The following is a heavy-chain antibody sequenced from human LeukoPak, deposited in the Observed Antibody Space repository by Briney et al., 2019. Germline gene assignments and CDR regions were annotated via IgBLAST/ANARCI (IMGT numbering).Heavy chain of an antibody. CDR2: IYYSGST. CDR3: ARDKSDGSSSDI. CDR1: GGSISSYY. J-gene: IGHJ3*02. D-gene: IGHD6-13*01. Sequence: PSETLSLTCTVSGGSISSYYWSWIRQPPGKGLEWIGSIYYSGSTYYNPSLKSRVTISVDTSKNQFSLKLSSVTAADTAVYYCARDKSDGSSSDIWGQGTMVTVSS. V-gene: IGHV4-59*01.